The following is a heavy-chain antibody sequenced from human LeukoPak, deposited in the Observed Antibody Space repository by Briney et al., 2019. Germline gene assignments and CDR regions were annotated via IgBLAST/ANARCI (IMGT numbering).Heavy chain of an antibody. V-gene: IGHV4-39*01. D-gene: IGHD1-26*01. CDR1: GGSISSSSYY. Sequence: SETLFLTCTVSGGSISSSSYYWGWIRQPPGRGLEWIGSIYYSGSTYYNPSLKSRVTISVDTSKNQFSLKLSSVTAADTAVYYCARHHSGSYPTPFDYWGQGTLVTVSS. J-gene: IGHJ4*02. CDR3: ARHHSGSYPTPFDY. CDR2: IYYSGST.